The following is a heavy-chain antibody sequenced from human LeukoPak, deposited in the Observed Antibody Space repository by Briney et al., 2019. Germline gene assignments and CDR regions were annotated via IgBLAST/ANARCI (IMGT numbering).Heavy chain of an antibody. CDR3: ARRSSQRITIFGMVTMIEAFFFDY. V-gene: IGHV4-39*01. J-gene: IGHJ4*02. CDR1: GGSISSGSYY. CDR2: IYYSGST. Sequence: SQTLSLTCTVSGGSISSGSYYWSWIRQPAGKGLEWIGSIYYSGSTYYNPSLKSRVIISVDTSKNQFSLKLSSVTAADTAVYYCARRSSQRITIFGMVTMIEAFFFDYWGQGTLVTVSS. D-gene: IGHD3-3*01.